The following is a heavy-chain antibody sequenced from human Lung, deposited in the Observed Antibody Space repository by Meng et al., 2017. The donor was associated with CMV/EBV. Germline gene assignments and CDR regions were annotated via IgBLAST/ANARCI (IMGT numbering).Heavy chain of an antibody. Sequence: QVQPQESGPGLGKPSQPLSLTCTVSGGSIGSGGYYWSWIRQHPGKGLEWIGYIYYTGNTFYNPSLKSRVTISVDTSKNQFSLKLIPATAADTAVYYCAREAGRDGYATPKFDYWGQGTLVTVSS. J-gene: IGHJ4*02. D-gene: IGHD5-24*01. V-gene: IGHV4-31*03. CDR1: GGSIGSGGYY. CDR2: IYYTGNT. CDR3: AREAGRDGYATPKFDY.